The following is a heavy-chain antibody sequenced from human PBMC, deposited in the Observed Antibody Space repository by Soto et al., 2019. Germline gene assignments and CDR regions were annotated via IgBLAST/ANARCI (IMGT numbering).Heavy chain of an antibody. Sequence: SETMSLTCNVSGGSITGAYYWNWIRQHPGKGLEWIGSIHYRGTTDYNPSLKSRITISLDRSKNQFALKLSSVTAADTAVYYCARVRDSFGLDVWGQGTTVTVSS. J-gene: IGHJ6*02. CDR2: IHYRGTT. D-gene: IGHD2-15*01. V-gene: IGHV4-31*03. CDR1: GGSITGAYY. CDR3: ARVRDSFGLDV.